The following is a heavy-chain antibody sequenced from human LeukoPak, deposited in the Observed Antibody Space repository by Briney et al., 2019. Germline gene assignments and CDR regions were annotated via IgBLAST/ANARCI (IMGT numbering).Heavy chain of an antibody. J-gene: IGHJ4*02. D-gene: IGHD6-19*01. Sequence: GGSLRLSCAASGFTFSDHYMDWVRQPPAKWLEWVGRIRNKVNSYITEYAASVTGRFTISRDDSKNSLYLQMNSLKSEDTAVYYCVRVAAGTGSRYFDSWGQGALVTVSS. CDR3: VRVAAGTGSRYFDS. CDR1: GFTFSDHY. V-gene: IGHV3-72*01. CDR2: IRNKVNSYIT.